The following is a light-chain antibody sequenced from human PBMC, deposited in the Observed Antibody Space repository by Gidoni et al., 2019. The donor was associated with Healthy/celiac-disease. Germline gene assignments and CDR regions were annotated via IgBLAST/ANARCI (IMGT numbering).Light chain of an antibody. V-gene: IGLV3-19*01. CDR3: NSRDSSGNYV. CDR2: GKN. CDR1: SLRSYY. Sequence: SSELTQDPAVSVALGQTVRITCQGDSLRSYYASWYQQKPGQAPVLVIYGKNNRPSGIPDRVSGSSSGNTASLTITEAQAEDEADYYCNSRDSSGNYVFGTGTKVTVI. J-gene: IGLJ1*01.